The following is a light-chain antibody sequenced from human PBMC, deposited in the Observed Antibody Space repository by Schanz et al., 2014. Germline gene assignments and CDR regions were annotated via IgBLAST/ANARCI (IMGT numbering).Light chain of an antibody. CDR3: CSYAGRSLI. CDR2: EVI. V-gene: IGLV2-8*01. CDR1: SSDVGGYNY. J-gene: IGLJ2*01. Sequence: QSALTQPPSASGSPGQSVTISCTGTSSDVGGYNYVSWYQQHPGKAPKLMIYEVIKRPSGVPDRFSGSKSGNTASLTVSGLQADDEADYYCCSYAGRSLIFGGGTKLTVL.